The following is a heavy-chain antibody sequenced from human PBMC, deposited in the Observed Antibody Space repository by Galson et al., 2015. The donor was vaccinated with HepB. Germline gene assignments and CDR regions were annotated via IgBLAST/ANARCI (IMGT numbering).Heavy chain of an antibody. J-gene: IGHJ3*02. CDR1: GGTFSHFA. V-gene: IGHV1-69*10. CDR2: IIPMNGIA. CDR3: ARKLGRYDGFDI. Sequence: SVKVSCKASGGTFSHFAINWVRQAPGQGLAWMGGIIPMNGIAKYAQKFQGRVTITADKSTSIAYMELSSLTSDDTAVYYCARKLGRYDGFDIWGQGTMVTVSS. D-gene: IGHD6-13*01.